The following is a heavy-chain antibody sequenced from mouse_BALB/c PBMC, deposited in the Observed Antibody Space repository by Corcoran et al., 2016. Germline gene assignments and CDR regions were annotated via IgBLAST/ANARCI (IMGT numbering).Heavy chain of an antibody. Sequence: QIQLVQSGPELKKPGETVKISCKASGYTFTNYGMNWVKQAPGKGLKWMGWINTYTGEPTCADDFKGRFAFSLETSASTAYLQINNLKNEDTATYFCAIQSWFAYWGQGTLVTVSA. V-gene: IGHV9-3-1*01. CDR1: GYTFTNYG. CDR3: AIQSWFAY. CDR2: INTYTGEP. J-gene: IGHJ3*01.